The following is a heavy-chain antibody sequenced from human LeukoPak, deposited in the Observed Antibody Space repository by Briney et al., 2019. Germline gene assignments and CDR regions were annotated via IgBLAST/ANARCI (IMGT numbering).Heavy chain of an antibody. D-gene: IGHD7-27*01. CDR1: GFSFSSAW. Sequence: GGSLRLSCAGSGFSFSSAWMNWVRQAPGKGLEWVGLIKSNTNGGTTAYAAPVKGRFTISRDDSKNTLYLRMDSLKTEDTGVYYCTTEYWGSNYWGQGTLVTVSS. CDR2: IKSNTNGGTT. CDR3: TTEYWGSNY. V-gene: IGHV3-15*07. J-gene: IGHJ4*02.